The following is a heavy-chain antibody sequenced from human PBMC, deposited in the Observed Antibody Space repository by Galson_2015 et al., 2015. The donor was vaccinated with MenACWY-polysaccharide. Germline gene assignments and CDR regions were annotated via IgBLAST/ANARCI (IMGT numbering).Heavy chain of an antibody. Sequence: ETLSLTCGVYDGSFSDYYWSWIRQPPGKGLEWIGEINHSGSTNYNPSLKSRVTISVDTSKNQFSLKLSSVTAADTAVYYCARCAAPGPSYYCFGMDVWGQGTTVTVSS. J-gene: IGHJ6*02. CDR2: INHSGST. D-gene: IGHD6-13*01. V-gene: IGHV4-34*01. CDR3: ARCAAPGPSYYCFGMDV. CDR1: DGSFSDYY.